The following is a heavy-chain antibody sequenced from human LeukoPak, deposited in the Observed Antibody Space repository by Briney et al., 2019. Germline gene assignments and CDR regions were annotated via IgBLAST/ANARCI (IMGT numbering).Heavy chain of an antibody. CDR3: ARRYISSGYNFDY. Sequence: KPSETLSLTCTVSGGSVSSSSFYWGWVRQTPGKGLEWIASVSYTGRTFPSPSLKSRVTMSVDTSNNHFSLKLSSVTAADTAVYYCARRYISSGYNFDYWGQGTLVTVSS. CDR2: VSYTGRT. D-gene: IGHD3-22*01. V-gene: IGHV4-39*02. J-gene: IGHJ4*02. CDR1: GGSVSSSSFY.